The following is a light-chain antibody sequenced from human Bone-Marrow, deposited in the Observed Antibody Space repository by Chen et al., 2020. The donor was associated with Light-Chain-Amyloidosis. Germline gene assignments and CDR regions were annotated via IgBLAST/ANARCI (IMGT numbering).Light chain of an antibody. J-gene: IGLJ3*02. Sequence: NFMLTQPHSVSESPGKTVIISCTRSSGSIATNYVQGYQQRPGSSPTTVIYEDDQRPSGVPDRFSGSIDRSANSASLTISGLKTEDEADYYCQSYQGSSQGVFGGGTKLTVL. V-gene: IGLV6-57*01. CDR2: EDD. CDR1: SGSIATNY. CDR3: QSYQGSSQGV.